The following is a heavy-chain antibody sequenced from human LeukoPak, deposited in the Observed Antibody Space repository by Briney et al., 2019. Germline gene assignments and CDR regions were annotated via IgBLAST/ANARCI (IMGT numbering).Heavy chain of an antibody. CDR1: GFTFSSYA. J-gene: IGHJ6*04. CDR2: ISGSGGST. V-gene: IGHV3-23*01. D-gene: IGHD5-18*01. Sequence: GGSLRLSCAASGFTFSSYAMSWVRQAPGKGLEWVSAISGSGGSTYYADSVKGWFTISRDNSKNTLYLQMNSLRAEDTAVYYCAKGSGYSYGSVFKAYGMDVWGKGTTVTVSS. CDR3: AKGSGYSYGSVFKAYGMDV.